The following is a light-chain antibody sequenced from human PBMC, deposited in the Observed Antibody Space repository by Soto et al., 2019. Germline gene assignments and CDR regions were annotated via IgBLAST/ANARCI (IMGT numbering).Light chain of an antibody. Sequence: DIQMTQSPSSLSASVGDRVTIACRASQSISNYLNWYQLKPGKAPKLLIYAASTLQSGVPSRFSGSGSGTGFTLSINSLQPEDFATYYCQQSYSLPRTFGGGTKVEIK. V-gene: IGKV1-39*01. CDR2: AAS. CDR1: QSISNY. CDR3: QQSYSLPRT. J-gene: IGKJ4*01.